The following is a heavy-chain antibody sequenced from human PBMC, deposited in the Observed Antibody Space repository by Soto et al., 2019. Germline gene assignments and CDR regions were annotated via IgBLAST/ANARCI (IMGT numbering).Heavy chain of an antibody. V-gene: IGHV5-10-1*01. J-gene: IGHJ3*02. CDR1: GYSFTSYW. Sequence: GESLKISCNGSGYSFTSYWISWVRQMPGKGLEWMGRIDPSDSYTNYSPSFQGHVTISADKSISTAYLQWSSLKASDTAMYYCARHPLSGSYYGGAFDIWGQGTMVTVSS. D-gene: IGHD1-26*01. CDR3: ARHPLSGSYYGGAFDI. CDR2: IDPSDSYT.